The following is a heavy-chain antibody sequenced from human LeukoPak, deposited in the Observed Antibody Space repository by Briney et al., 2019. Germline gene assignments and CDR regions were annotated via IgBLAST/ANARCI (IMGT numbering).Heavy chain of an antibody. CDR2: ISSDGNNK. Sequence: GGSLRLSCVASGFTFNTYGIHWVCQAPGKGLEWVAGISSDGNNKDYSDSVKGRFTISRDNSKNTLYLQMNSLRAEDTAVYYCAKAAYCTSTSCHFSGYAQRPLDSWGQGTLVTVSS. CDR3: AKAAYCTSTSCHFSGYAQRPLDS. CDR1: GFTFNTYG. V-gene: IGHV3-30*18. D-gene: IGHD2-2*01. J-gene: IGHJ4*02.